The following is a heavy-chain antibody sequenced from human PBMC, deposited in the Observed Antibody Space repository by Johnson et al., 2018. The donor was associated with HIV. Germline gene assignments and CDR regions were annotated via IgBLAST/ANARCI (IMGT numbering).Heavy chain of an antibody. D-gene: IGHD5-24*01. CDR3: ARACRDGYTCDAFDI. Sequence: VQLVESGGGLVKPGGSLRLSCAASGFTFRSYGMHWVRQAPGKGLEWFSVLFSGVTTYYADSVKGRFTISRDSSKNTLYLQMNSLRAEDTAVYYCARACRDGYTCDAFDIWGQGTMVTVSS. CDR2: LFSGVTT. J-gene: IGHJ3*02. CDR1: GFTFRSYG. V-gene: IGHV3-66*01.